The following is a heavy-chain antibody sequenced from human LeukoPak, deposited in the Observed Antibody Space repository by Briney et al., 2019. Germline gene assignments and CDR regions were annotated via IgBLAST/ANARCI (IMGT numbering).Heavy chain of an antibody. V-gene: IGHV1-18*01. Sequence: ASVKVSCKASGYTFTSYGISWVRQAPEQGLEWMGWISAYNGNTNYAQKLQGRVTMTTDTSTSTAYMELRSLRSDDTAVYYCARRYSSSWSYYYYYMDVWGKGTTVTVSS. J-gene: IGHJ6*03. CDR3: ARRYSSSWSYYYYYMDV. CDR2: ISAYNGNT. D-gene: IGHD6-13*01. CDR1: GYTFTSYG.